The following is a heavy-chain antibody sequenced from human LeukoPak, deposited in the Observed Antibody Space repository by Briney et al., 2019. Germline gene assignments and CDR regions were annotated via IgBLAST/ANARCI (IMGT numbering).Heavy chain of an antibody. CDR2: IYTGGST. D-gene: IGHD3-3*01. CDR3: ARVGSTAGLRPHSGMDV. CDR1: GFTVSINY. Sequence: PGGSLRLSCAASGFTVSINYVTSGRQAPGTGLEWVSSIYTGGSTYYADSVKGRFTFSRDNSKNTLYLQMYTLRAEDTAVYYCARVGSTAGLRPHSGMDVWGQGTTVTVSS. V-gene: IGHV3-66*01. J-gene: IGHJ6*02.